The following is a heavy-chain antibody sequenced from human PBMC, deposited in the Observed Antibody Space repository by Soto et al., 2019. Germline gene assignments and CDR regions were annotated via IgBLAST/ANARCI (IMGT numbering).Heavy chain of an antibody. J-gene: IGHJ4*02. V-gene: IGHV4-59*01. CDR3: AGEYDGSFRFDY. D-gene: IGHD3-16*01. Sequence: PSETLSLTCTVSGGSINNYHWSWIRQSPEKGLEWIGYIFYSESTTYNPSLKNRVTISKDTSKSQFSLKLTSVTAADTAVYYCAGEYDGSFRFDYWGQGRLVTVSS. CDR2: IFYSEST. CDR1: GGSINNYH.